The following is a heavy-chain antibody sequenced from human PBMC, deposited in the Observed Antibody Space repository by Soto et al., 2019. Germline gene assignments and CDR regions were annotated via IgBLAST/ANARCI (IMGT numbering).Heavy chain of an antibody. Sequence: WGSLSLSCAASGFTFSSCAMNWVRQAPGKGLEWVSTISGSGESTYYADSVKGRFTISRDNSKSTLYLQMNSLRAEDTAVYYCAKDRWNYDYFDFWGQGTLVTVYS. J-gene: IGHJ4*02. CDR1: GFTFSSCA. D-gene: IGHD1-7*01. CDR3: AKDRWNYDYFDF. V-gene: IGHV3-23*01. CDR2: ISGSGEST.